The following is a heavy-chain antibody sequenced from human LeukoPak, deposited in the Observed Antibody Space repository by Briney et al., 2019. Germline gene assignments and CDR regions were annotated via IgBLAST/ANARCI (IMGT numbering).Heavy chain of an antibody. CDR1: GGSFSGYY. D-gene: IGHD6-19*01. CDR3: ARDGPYSSGGYWFDP. V-gene: IGHV4-59*01. J-gene: IGHJ5*02. CDR2: IYYSGST. Sequence: PSETLSLTCAVYGGSFSGYYWSWIRQPPGKGLEWIGYIYYSGSTNYNPSLKSRVTISVDTSKNQFSLKLSSVTAADTAVYYCARDGPYSSGGYWFDPWGQGTLVTVSS.